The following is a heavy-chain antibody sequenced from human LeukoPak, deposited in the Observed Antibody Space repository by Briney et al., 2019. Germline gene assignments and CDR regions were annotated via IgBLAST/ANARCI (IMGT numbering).Heavy chain of an antibody. Sequence: NPSETLSLTCAVYGGSFSGYYWSWIRQPPGKGLEWIGEINHSGSTNYNPSLKSRVTISVDTSKNQFSLKLSSVTAADTAVYYCARLGIAAAGNVYWGQGTLVTVSS. J-gene: IGHJ4*02. CDR1: GGSFSGYY. D-gene: IGHD6-13*01. CDR2: INHSGST. CDR3: ARLGIAAAGNVY. V-gene: IGHV4-34*01.